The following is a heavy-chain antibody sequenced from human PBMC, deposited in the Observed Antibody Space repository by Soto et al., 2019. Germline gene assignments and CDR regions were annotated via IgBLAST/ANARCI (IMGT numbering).Heavy chain of an antibody. V-gene: IGHV3-33*01. J-gene: IGHJ4*02. Sequence: GGSLRLSCAASGFTFSSYGMHWVRQAPGKGLEWVAVIWYDGSNKYYADSVKGRFTISRDNSKNTLYLQMNSLRAEDTAVYYCARVLSGWSVFDYWGQGTLVTVSS. CDR1: GFTFSSYG. CDR3: ARVLSGWSVFDY. CDR2: IWYDGSNK. D-gene: IGHD6-19*01.